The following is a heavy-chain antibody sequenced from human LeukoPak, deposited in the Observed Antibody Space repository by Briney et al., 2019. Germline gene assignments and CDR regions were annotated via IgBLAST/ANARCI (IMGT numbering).Heavy chain of an antibody. CDR1: GYTFTGYY. CDR3: AREESYGSPFDY. Sequence: ASVKVSCKASGYTFTGYYMHWVRQAPGQGLEWMGRINPNSGGTNYAQKFQGRVTMTRDTSISTAYMELSRLRSDDTAVYYCAREESYGSPFDYWGQGTLVTVSS. V-gene: IGHV1-2*06. D-gene: IGHD5-18*01. J-gene: IGHJ4*02. CDR2: INPNSGGT.